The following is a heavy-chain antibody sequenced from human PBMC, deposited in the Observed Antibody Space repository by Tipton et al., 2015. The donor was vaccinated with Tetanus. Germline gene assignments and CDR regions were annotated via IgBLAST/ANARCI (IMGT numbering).Heavy chain of an antibody. J-gene: IGHJ4*02. Sequence: SLRLSCAASGFTFSSYSMTWVRQSPGKGLEWVSAISASGDSTYYADFVKGRFIISRDTSKNTLYLQMNSLRAEDTAVYYCARSASPFDYRGQGTLVTVSS. CDR1: GFTFSSYS. CDR3: ARSASPFDY. CDR2: ISASGDST. V-gene: IGHV3-23*01.